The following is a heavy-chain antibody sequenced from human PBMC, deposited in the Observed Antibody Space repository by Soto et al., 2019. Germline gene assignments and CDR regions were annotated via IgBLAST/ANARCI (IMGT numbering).Heavy chain of an antibody. CDR1: GFTFSSYG. Sequence: ESGGGVVQPGRSLRLSCAASGFTFSSYGMHWVRQAPGKGLEWVAVISYDGSNKYYADSVKGRFTISRDNSKNTLYLQMNSLRAEDTAVYYCAKEQGIYYYYYYGMDVWGQGTTVTVSS. J-gene: IGHJ6*02. CDR2: ISYDGSNK. CDR3: AKEQGIYYYYYYGMDV. V-gene: IGHV3-30*18.